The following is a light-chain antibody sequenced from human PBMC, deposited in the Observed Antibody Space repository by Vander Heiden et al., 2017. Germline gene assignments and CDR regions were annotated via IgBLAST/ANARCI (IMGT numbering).Light chain of an antibody. CDR2: DAS. CDR1: QSISNW. Sequence: DIQMTQSPSTLSASVGDRVTITCRASQSISNWLAWYQQKPGEAPKLLIFDASTLETGVPSRFSGSGSGAEFTLTISSLQPDDFATYYCQQYNTYPWTFGQGTKVDIK. CDR3: QQYNTYPWT. J-gene: IGKJ1*01. V-gene: IGKV1-5*01.